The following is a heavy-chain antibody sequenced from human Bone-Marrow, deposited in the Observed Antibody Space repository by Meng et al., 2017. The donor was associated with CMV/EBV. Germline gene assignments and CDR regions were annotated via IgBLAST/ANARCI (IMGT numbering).Heavy chain of an antibody. CDR3: ARARLDSSPVYFDY. J-gene: IGHJ4*02. CDR1: GVTFSNAW. Sequence: GESLKISCVASGVTFSNAWMNWVRQAPGKGLEWVGRVRSTLAGGTTDYAAPVNGRFTISRDNSKNTLYLQMNSLRAEDTAVYYCARARLDSSPVYFDYWGQGTLVTVSS. D-gene: IGHD6-13*01. V-gene: IGHV3-15*01. CDR2: VRSTLAGGTT.